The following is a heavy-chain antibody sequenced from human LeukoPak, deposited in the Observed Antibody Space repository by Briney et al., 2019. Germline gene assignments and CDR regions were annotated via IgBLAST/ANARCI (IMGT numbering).Heavy chain of an antibody. CDR2: INPNSGGT. J-gene: IGHJ6*03. CDR1: GYTFTGYY. CDR3: AKDSYGSPNYYYYYYMDV. V-gene: IGHV1-2*02. D-gene: IGHD5-18*01. Sequence: APVKVSCKASGYTFTGYYMHWVRQAPGQGLEWMGWINPNSGGTNYAQKFQGRVTMTRDTSISTAYMELSRLRSDDTAVYYCAKDSYGSPNYYYYYYMDVWGKGTTVTISS.